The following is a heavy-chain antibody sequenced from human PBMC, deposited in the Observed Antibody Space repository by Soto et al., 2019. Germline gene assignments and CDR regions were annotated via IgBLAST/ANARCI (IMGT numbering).Heavy chain of an antibody. V-gene: IGHV4-34*01. D-gene: IGHD3-3*01. CDR1: GGSFSDNY. J-gene: IGHJ6*03. Sequence: QVLLQQWGAGLLEASETLSLTCAVYGGSFSDNYWSWIRQPPGKGLEWIGEINHSARTNYNPSLNRRDTISVVTSKSQFSLNLSSVAAADTAVYYCAREGVGDFWSGYYRYYYMGVWGKGTTVTVSS. CDR2: INHSART. CDR3: AREGVGDFWSGYYRYYYMGV.